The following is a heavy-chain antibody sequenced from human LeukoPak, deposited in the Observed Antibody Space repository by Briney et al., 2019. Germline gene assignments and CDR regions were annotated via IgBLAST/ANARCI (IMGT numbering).Heavy chain of an antibody. J-gene: IGHJ3*02. CDR1: GYTFTSYY. CDR3: ARDLITMIVGTYAFDI. CDR2: INPSGGST. V-gene: IGHV1-46*01. Sequence: ASVKVSCKASGYTFTSYYMHWVRQAPAQGLEWMGIINPSGGSTSYAQKFQGRVTMTRDTSISTAYMELSRLRSDDTAVYYCARDLITMIVGTYAFDIWGQGTMVTVSS. D-gene: IGHD3-22*01.